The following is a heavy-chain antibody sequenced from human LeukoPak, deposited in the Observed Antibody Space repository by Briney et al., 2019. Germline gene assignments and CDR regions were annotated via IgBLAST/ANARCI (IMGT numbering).Heavy chain of an antibody. J-gene: IGHJ6*03. V-gene: IGHV3-53*01. D-gene: IGHD3-10*01. Sequence: GGSLRLSCAASGFTVSSNYMSWVRQAPGKGLEWVSVIYSGSSTYYANSVKGRFTISRDNSKNTVYLQMNSLRAEDTAVYYCARVPYGNYHYYYMDVWGKGTTVTVSS. CDR2: IYSGSST. CDR1: GFTVSSNY. CDR3: ARVPYGNYHYYYMDV.